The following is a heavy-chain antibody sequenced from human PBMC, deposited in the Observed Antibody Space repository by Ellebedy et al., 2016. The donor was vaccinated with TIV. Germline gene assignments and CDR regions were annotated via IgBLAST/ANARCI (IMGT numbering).Heavy chain of an antibody. CDR1: GGSFSGYY. J-gene: IGHJ5*02. CDR2: INHSGST. Sequence: SETLSLTXAVYGGSFSGYYWSWIRQPPGKGLEWIGEINHSGSTNYNPSLKSRVTISVDTSKNQFSLKLSSVTAADTAVYYCASKGGRSSGWTKKKTGWFDPWGQGTLVTVSS. CDR3: ASKGGRSSGWTKKKTGWFDP. D-gene: IGHD6-19*01. V-gene: IGHV4-34*01.